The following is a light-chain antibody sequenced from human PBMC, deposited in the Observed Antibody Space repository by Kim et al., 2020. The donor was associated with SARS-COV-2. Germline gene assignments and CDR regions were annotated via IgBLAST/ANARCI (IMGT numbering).Light chain of an antibody. Sequence: EIVLTQSPGTLSLSPGERATLSCRASQSVSSSSLGWYQHKPGQAPRLLIYGASSRATGIPDRFSGSGSGTDFSLTITTLGPENFSVYYCQHYGSSPLTFVGGTKIDIK. CDR2: GAS. CDR1: QSVSSSS. J-gene: IGKJ4*01. CDR3: QHYGSSPLT. V-gene: IGKV3-20*01.